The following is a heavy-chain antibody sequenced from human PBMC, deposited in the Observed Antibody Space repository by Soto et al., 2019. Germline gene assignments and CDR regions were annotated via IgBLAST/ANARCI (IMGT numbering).Heavy chain of an antibody. V-gene: IGHV3-7*01. CDR2: IKKDGSEK. Sequence: EVQLVESGGGSVQPGGSLRLSCAASGFTFSDYWMTWVRQAPGKGLEWVANIKKDGSEKYYVDSVKGRFTISRDNAKNSLYLQMNRLRAEDTAVYYCARVDFKFDYWGQGTLVTVSS. J-gene: IGHJ4*02. CDR3: ARVDFKFDY. CDR1: GFTFSDYW.